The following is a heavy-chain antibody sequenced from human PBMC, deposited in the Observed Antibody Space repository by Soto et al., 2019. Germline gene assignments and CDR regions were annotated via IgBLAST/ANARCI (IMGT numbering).Heavy chain of an antibody. Sequence: QVQLQQWGAGLLKPSETLSLTCAVYGGSFSGYYWSWIRQPPGKGLEWIGETNHSGSTNYNPSLKNRVTISVDTPKTQCSLKLSSVTAADTAVYYCAGGYCGGASGYGPVDSWGQGTLVTVSS. CDR3: AGGYCGGASGYGPVDS. V-gene: IGHV4-34*01. CDR2: TNHSGST. D-gene: IGHD2-2*01. J-gene: IGHJ4*02. CDR1: GGSFSGYY.